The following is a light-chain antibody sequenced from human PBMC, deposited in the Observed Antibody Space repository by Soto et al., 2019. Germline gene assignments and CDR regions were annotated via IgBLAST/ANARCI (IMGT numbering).Light chain of an antibody. CDR2: AAS. CDR3: LQDYNYPRT. CDR1: QGIRND. J-gene: IGKJ1*01. Sequence: AIQMTQSPSSLSASVGDRVTITCRASQGIRNDLAWYQQEPGKAPKLLIYAASSLQRGVPSRFSGSGSGTAFTLTISSLQPEDFATYYCLQDYNYPRTFGQGTKVEIK. V-gene: IGKV1-6*01.